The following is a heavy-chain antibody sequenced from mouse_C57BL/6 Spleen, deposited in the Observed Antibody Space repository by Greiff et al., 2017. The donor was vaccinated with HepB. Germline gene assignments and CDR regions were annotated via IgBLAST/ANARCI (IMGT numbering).Heavy chain of an antibody. CDR1: GYTFTSYW. V-gene: IGHV1-64*01. J-gene: IGHJ2*01. CDR2: IHPNSGST. Sequence: QVQLQQPGAELVKPGASVKLSCKASGYTFTSYWMHWVKQRPGQGLEWIGMIHPNSGSTHHNEKFKSKATLTVDKSSSTAYMQLSSLTSEDSAVYDCARMRYSNYVGFDYWGQGTTLTVSS. CDR3: ARMRYSNYVGFDY. D-gene: IGHD2-5*01.